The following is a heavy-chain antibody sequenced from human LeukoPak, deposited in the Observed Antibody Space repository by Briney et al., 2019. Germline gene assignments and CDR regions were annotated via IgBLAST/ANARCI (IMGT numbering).Heavy chain of an antibody. D-gene: IGHD6-13*01. CDR3: SREQQLEQAY. CDR1: GYTFTGYY. CDR2: INPNTGGT. V-gene: IGHV1-2*02. Sequence: ASVKVSCKASGYTFTGYYIHWVRQAPGQGLEWMGWINPNTGGTNYAHKFQGRVTMTRDTSISTAYMELSRLTSDDTAVYYCSREQQLEQAYWGQGTLVTVSS. J-gene: IGHJ4*02.